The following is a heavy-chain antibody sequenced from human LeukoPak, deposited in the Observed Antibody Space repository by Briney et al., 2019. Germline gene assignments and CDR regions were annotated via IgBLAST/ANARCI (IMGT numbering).Heavy chain of an antibody. CDR1: GFTFNSYA. CDR3: AIGPDYGSGDS. J-gene: IGHJ4*02. Sequence: PGGSLRLSCAASGFTFNSYAMHWVRQAPGKGLEWVAVISYDGSNKYYADSVKGRFTISRDNSKNILYVQMNSLRVEDTAVYYCAIGPDYGSGDSWGQGTMVTVSS. CDR2: ISYDGSNK. V-gene: IGHV3-30-3*01. D-gene: IGHD3-10*01.